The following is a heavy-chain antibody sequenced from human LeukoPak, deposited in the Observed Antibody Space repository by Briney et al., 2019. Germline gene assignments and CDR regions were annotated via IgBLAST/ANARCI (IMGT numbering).Heavy chain of an antibody. V-gene: IGHV3-23*01. CDR1: GFTFSSYA. J-gene: IGHJ5*02. CDR2: ISGSGGST. D-gene: IGHD6-13*01. Sequence: GGSLRLSCAASGFTFSSYAMSWVRQAPGKGLEWVSAISGSGGSTYYADSVKGRFTISRDNAKNSLYLQMNSLRAEDTAVYYCARDEGSSWYNWFDPWGQGTLVTVSS. CDR3: ARDEGSSWYNWFDP.